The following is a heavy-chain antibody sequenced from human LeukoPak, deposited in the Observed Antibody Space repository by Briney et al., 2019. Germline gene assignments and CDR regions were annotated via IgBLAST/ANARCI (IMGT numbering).Heavy chain of an antibody. CDR1: GFTFSSHE. V-gene: IGHV3-48*03. D-gene: IGHD3-10*01. CDR2: ISSSGSTI. Sequence: PGGSLRLSCAASGFTFSSHEMNWVRQAPGKGLEWVSYISSSGSTIYYADSVKGRFTISRDNAKNSLYLQMNSLRAEDTAVYYCARAGGSGSPYWGQGTLVTVSS. CDR3: ARAGGSGSPY. J-gene: IGHJ4*02.